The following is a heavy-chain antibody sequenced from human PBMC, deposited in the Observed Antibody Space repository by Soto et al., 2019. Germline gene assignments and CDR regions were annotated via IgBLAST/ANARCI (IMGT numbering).Heavy chain of an antibody. CDR1: GVTFSSYT. CDR3: AKYNRDGVCCSDY. D-gene: IGHD2-8*01. J-gene: IGHJ4*02. CDR2: IIPILGIA. V-gene: IGHV1-69*02. Sequence: GASVKVSCKASGVTFSSYTISWVRQAPGQGLEWMGRIIPILGIANYAQKFQGRVTITAGKSTSTAYLELSRLGSEDTAVYCGAKYNRDGVCCSDYWGQGTMVTVSS.